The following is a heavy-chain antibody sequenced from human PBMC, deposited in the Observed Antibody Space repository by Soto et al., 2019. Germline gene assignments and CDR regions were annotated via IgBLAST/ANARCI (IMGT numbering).Heavy chain of an antibody. CDR3: ARVGFNWNDDYYGMDV. J-gene: IGHJ6*02. CDR1: GGSISSGGYS. D-gene: IGHD1-20*01. Sequence: SETLSLTCAVSGGSISSGGYSWSWIRQPPGKGLEWIGYMYHSGSTYYNPSLKSRVTISVDTSKNQFSLKLSSVTAADTAVYYCARVGFNWNDDYYGMDVWGQGTTVTVSS. CDR2: MYHSGST. V-gene: IGHV4-30-2*01.